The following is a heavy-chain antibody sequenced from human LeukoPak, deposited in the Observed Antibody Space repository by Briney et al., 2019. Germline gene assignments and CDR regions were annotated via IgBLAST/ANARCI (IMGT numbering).Heavy chain of an antibody. V-gene: IGHV4-34*01. D-gene: IGHD3-10*01. CDR3: ARGAGSWMVRGPTRRYYYYTDV. CDR1: GGSFSGYY. J-gene: IGHJ6*03. Sequence: PSETLSLTCAVYGGSFSGYYWSWIRQPPGKGLEWIGEINHSGSTNYNPSLKSRVTISVDTSKNQFPLKLSSVTAADTAVYYCARGAGSWMVRGPTRRYYYYTDVWGKGTTVSVSS. CDR2: INHSGST.